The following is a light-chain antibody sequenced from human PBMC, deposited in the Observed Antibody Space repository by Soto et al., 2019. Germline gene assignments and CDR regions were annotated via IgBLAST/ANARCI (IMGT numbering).Light chain of an antibody. Sequence: DIQMTQSPSTLSASVGDSVTITCRASQSISSWLAWYQQRPGKAPKVLIYDASSLQSGVPSRFSGSGSGTEFTLTISSLQHDDFATYYCQQYNIYPWTFGQGTEVEIK. CDR2: DAS. CDR3: QQYNIYPWT. V-gene: IGKV1-5*01. CDR1: QSISSW. J-gene: IGKJ1*01.